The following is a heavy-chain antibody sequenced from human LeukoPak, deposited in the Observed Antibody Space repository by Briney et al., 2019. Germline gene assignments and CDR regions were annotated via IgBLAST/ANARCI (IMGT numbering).Heavy chain of an antibody. Sequence: GGSLRLSCAASGFTVSSNYMSWVRQAPGKGLECVSVLYGGGGTYYADSVKGRFTISSDKSKNTLYLQMNSLRADDTAVYYCAAAGASNGGAFDIWGQGTMVTVSS. V-gene: IGHV3-53*01. CDR3: AAAGASNGGAFDI. CDR1: GFTVSSNY. J-gene: IGHJ3*02. CDR2: LYGGGGT. D-gene: IGHD6-13*01.